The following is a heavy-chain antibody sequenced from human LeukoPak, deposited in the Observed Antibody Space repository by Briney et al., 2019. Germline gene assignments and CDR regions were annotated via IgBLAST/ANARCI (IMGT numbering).Heavy chain of an antibody. D-gene: IGHD2-15*01. CDR2: ISGSGRST. Sequence: GGSLRLSCAASGFTFSSYAMSWVRQAPGKGLEWVSAISGSGRSTFYADSVKGRFTISRDNSKGTLYLQMNSLRAEDTAVYYCAKDVGYCSGGTCYSGRNWFDPWGQGTLVTVSS. J-gene: IGHJ5*02. CDR3: AKDVGYCSGGTCYSGRNWFDP. CDR1: GFTFSSYA. V-gene: IGHV3-23*01.